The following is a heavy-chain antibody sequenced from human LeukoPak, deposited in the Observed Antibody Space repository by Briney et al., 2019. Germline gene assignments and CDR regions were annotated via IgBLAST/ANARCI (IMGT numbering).Heavy chain of an antibody. CDR3: AKAPEEYCFDY. V-gene: IGHV3-74*01. CDR1: GFTFSSYW. CDR2: IHSGGSST. Sequence: PGGSLRLSCAGSGFTFSSYWMHWVRQTPGKGPVWVSRIHSGGSSTNYADSVKGRFTVSRDNAKSTLFLQMNSLRAEDTAVYYCAKAPEEYCFDYWGQGTLVIVSS. J-gene: IGHJ4*02.